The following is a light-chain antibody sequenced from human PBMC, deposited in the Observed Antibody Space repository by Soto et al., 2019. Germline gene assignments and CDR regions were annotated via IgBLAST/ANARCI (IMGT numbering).Light chain of an antibody. CDR3: ISYTSSTTHVV. J-gene: IGLJ2*01. CDR1: SSDVGGYNS. CDR2: DVR. Sequence: QSVLTQPASVSGSPGQSITISCTGTSSDVGGYNSVSWYQQHPGKAPKLMISDVRNRPSGVSNRFSGSKSGNTASLTISGLQAEDEADYYCISYTSSTTHVVFGGGTKLTVL. V-gene: IGLV2-14*01.